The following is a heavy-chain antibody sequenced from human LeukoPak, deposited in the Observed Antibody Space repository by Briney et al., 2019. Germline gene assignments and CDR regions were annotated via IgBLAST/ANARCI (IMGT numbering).Heavy chain of an antibody. V-gene: IGHV3-30*02. CDR1: GFTFSSYG. D-gene: IGHD3-10*01. Sequence: GGSLRLSCAASGFTFSSYGMHWVRQAPGKGLEWVAFIRYGGSNKYYADSVKGRFTISRDNSKSTLYLQMNSLRAEDTAVYYCASPYYYASGSFDVWGQGTLVTVSS. CDR3: ASPYYYASGSFDV. J-gene: IGHJ4*02. CDR2: IRYGGSNK.